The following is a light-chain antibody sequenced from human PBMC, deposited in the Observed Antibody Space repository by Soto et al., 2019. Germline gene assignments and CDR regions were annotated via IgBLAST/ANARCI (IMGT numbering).Light chain of an antibody. J-gene: IGLJ1*01. CDR3: SSYTSSINYV. V-gene: IGLV2-14*01. CDR1: SSDFDLYKY. Sequence: QSVLTQPASVSGSPGQSITSSCTGTSSDFDLYKYVSWYQQHPGKAPKLMIYQVTNRPSGVSNRFSGSKSGNTASLTISGLQAEDEADYYCSSYTSSINYVFGTGTKVTVL. CDR2: QVT.